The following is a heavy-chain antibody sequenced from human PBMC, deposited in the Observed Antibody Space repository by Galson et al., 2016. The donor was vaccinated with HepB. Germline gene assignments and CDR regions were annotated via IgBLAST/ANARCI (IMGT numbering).Heavy chain of an antibody. V-gene: IGHV1-69*01. Sequence: SCKASGGTFSSYAISWVRQAPGQGLEWMGGITPIFGTANYAQKFQGRVTIIADESTSTAYMELSRLRSEDTAVYYCARDRARGGWYPYYYGMDVWGQGTRSPSP. CDR1: GGTFSSYA. D-gene: IGHD6-19*01. CDR2: ITPIFGTA. J-gene: IGHJ6*02. CDR3: ARDRARGGWYPYYYGMDV.